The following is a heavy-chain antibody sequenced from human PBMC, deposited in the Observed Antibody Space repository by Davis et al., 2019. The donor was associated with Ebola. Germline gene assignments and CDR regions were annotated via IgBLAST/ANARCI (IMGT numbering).Heavy chain of an antibody. Sequence: PGGSLRLSCAVSGASIISNDWWSWVRQTPEKGLEWIGEIFHTTATHYDPSLKSRVTISVDTSNNQFSLNMGSVTAADTAIYYCARVYSGEHFDRWGPGKLVTVSS. J-gene: IGHJ4*02. V-gene: IGHV4-4*02. CDR2: IFHTTAT. CDR3: ARVYSGEHFDR. D-gene: IGHD7-27*01. CDR1: GASIISNDW.